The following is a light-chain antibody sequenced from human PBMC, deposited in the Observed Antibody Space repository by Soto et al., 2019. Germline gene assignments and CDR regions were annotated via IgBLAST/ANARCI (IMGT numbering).Light chain of an antibody. CDR2: GAS. CDR1: QSLSSYY. J-gene: IGKJ1*01. V-gene: IGKV3-20*01. CDR3: LQQNSYIWT. Sequence: ENVLTQSPGTLYLSPGDRATLSCRASQSLSSYYLAWYQKKPGQDPRLLIYGASRRATGIPDRFNGGGSGTDFNLSISRLEPEDFATYYCLQQNSYIWTFGQGTKVDIK.